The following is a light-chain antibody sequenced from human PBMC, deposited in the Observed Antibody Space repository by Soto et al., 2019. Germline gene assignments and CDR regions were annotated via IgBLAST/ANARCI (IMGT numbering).Light chain of an antibody. CDR2: EVT. CDR3: SSFASSRALV. V-gene: IGLV2-14*01. CDR1: SSDVGAYHS. J-gene: IGLJ1*01. Sequence: QSALTQPASVSGSPGQSITISCRGTSSDVGAYHSVSWYQQHPGKAPKLMINEVTNRPSGVSKRFSGSKSGNTASLTISGLQAEDESDYCCSSFASSRALVFGTGTKLTVL.